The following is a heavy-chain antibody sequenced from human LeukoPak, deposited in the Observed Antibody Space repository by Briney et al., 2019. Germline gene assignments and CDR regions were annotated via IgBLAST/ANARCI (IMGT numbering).Heavy chain of an antibody. D-gene: IGHD1-26*01. Sequence: ASVKLSCKASGYSFTSYYMHWVRQAPGQGLEWMGLINPSGSSTTYAQRFQGRVTMTRDISTSTDYMELTSLTSDDTAMYYCARDNSVGETAWWFDPWGQGTLVTVSS. CDR3: ARDNSVGETAWWFDP. J-gene: IGHJ5*02. V-gene: IGHV1-46*01. CDR1: GYSFTSYY. CDR2: INPSGSST.